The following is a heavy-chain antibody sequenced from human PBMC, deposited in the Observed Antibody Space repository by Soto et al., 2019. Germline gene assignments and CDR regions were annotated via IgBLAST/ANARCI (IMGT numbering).Heavy chain of an antibody. Sequence: QVQLVQSGAEVKKPGASVKVSCKASGYTFTSYGISWVRQAPGQGLEWMGWISAYNGNTNYAQKLQGRVTMTTDTSTSTAYMELRSLRSDDTAVYYCARAEKRYCSGGSCYSAAFDILGQGTMVTVSS. CDR2: ISAYNGNT. CDR3: ARAEKRYCSGGSCYSAAFDI. V-gene: IGHV1-18*01. D-gene: IGHD2-15*01. CDR1: GYTFTSYG. J-gene: IGHJ3*02.